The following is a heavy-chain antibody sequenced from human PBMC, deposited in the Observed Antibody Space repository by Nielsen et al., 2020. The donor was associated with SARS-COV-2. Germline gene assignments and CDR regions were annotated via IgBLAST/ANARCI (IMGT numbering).Heavy chain of an antibody. CDR2: IDTAGET. CDR3: ARLPHGYSYGRYYYHGMDI. CDR1: GFTLFNYD. V-gene: IGHV3-13*04. D-gene: IGHD5-12*01. Sequence: GESLKISCEASGFTLFNYDIHWVRQTAGRGLEWVSGIDTAGETYYLGSVKGRFTISREKAKNSVYLEMKSLRAGDTAVYHCARLPHGYSYGRYYYHGMDIWGQGTTVTVS. J-gene: IGHJ6*02.